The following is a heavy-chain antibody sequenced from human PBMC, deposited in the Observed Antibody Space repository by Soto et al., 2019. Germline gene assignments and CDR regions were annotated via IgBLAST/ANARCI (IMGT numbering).Heavy chain of an antibody. J-gene: IGHJ6*02. D-gene: IGHD6-19*01. V-gene: IGHV3-21*01. CDR2: ISSSSSYI. CDR3: ARDPEWLVREYYYYGMDV. CDR1: GFTFSSYI. Sequence: PGGSLRLSCAASGFTFSSYIMNWFRQAQGKGLEWVSSISSSSSYIYYADSVKGRFTISRDNAKNSLYLQMNSLRAEDTAVYYCARDPEWLVREYYYYGMDVWGPGTMVTVSS.